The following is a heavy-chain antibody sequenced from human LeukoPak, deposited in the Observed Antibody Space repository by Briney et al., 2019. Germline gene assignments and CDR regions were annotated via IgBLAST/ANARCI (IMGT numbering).Heavy chain of an antibody. J-gene: IGHJ4*02. V-gene: IGHV4-59*12. CDR2: IYYSGSA. CDR3: ARDHYSSSWRYFDY. Sequence: IPSETLSLTCTVSGGSISSYYWSWIRQPPGKGLEWIGYIYYSGSANYNPSLKSRVTISVDTSKNQFSLKLSSVTAADTAVYYCARDHYSSSWRYFDYWGQGTLVTVSS. CDR1: GGSISSYY. D-gene: IGHD6-13*01.